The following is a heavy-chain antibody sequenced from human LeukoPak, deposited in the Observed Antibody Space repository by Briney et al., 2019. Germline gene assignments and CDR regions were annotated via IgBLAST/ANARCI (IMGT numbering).Heavy chain of an antibody. CDR3: AGGSYKADF. V-gene: IGHV3-33*08. CDR1: GFTFSSYI. CDR2: IWFDGSKN. D-gene: IGHD3-10*01. J-gene: IGHJ4*02. Sequence: GGSLRLSCAASGFTFSSYIIHWVRQAPGKGLEWVAVIWFDGSKNYYADSVKGRFIISRDNSKNTLYLQMNSLRVEDTAVYYCAGGSYKADFWGQGTLVTVSS.